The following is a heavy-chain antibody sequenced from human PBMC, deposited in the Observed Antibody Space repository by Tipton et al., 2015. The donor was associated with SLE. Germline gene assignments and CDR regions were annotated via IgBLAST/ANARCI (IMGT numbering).Heavy chain of an antibody. CDR2: IIPMFDIE. CDR1: GGTFSSYT. CDR3: ASLPAFEWPPLGVVDI. Sequence: QLVQSGPEVKKPGSSVKVSCKASGGTFSSYTITWVRQAPGQGLEWMGRIIPMFDIEDYAQKFRGRVTITADKSTTTAYMELSSLGSEDTAIYYCASLPAFEWPPLGVVDIWGQGTVVTVSS. J-gene: IGHJ3*02. V-gene: IGHV1-69*09. D-gene: IGHD3-3*01.